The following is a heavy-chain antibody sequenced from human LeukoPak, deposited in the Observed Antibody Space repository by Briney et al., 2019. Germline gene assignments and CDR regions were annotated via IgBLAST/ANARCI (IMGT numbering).Heavy chain of an antibody. D-gene: IGHD3-22*01. Sequence: ASVKVSCKAPGYTFTGYYMHWVRQAPGQGLEWMGRINPNSGGTNYAQKFQGRVTMTRDTSISTAYMELSRLRSDDTAVYYCARAIPLPNYYDSSGYYGRWGQGTLVTVSS. CDR3: ARAIPLPNYYDSSGYYGR. CDR1: GYTFTGYY. J-gene: IGHJ4*02. V-gene: IGHV1-2*06. CDR2: INPNSGGT.